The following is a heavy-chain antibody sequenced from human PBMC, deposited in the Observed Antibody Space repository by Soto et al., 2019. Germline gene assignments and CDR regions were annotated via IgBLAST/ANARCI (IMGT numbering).Heavy chain of an antibody. J-gene: IGHJ6*03. V-gene: IGHV3-9*01. CDR1: GFTFDDYA. CDR3: AKGATYYYMDV. Sequence: DVQLVESGGGLVQPGRSLRLSCAASGFTFDDYAMHWVRQAPGKGLEWVSGISWNSGSIGYADSVKGRFTISRDNAKNSLYLQMNSLRAEDTALYYCAKGATYYYMDVWGKGTTVAVSS. CDR2: ISWNSGSI.